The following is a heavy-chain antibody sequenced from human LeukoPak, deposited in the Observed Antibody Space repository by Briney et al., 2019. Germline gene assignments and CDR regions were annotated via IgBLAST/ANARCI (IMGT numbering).Heavy chain of an antibody. V-gene: IGHV4-30-4*08. CDR1: GGSITTGVYY. CDR3: ARAPSGSASDGAFDL. Sequence: TLSLTCTVSGGSITTGVYYWTWIRQHPGKGLEWIGYIYHSGSTHYNPSLKSRVTMSIDTSRNQFSLKLSSVTAADTAVYYCARAPSGSASDGAFDLWGQGTMATVSS. CDR2: IYHSGST. J-gene: IGHJ3*01. D-gene: IGHD2-15*01.